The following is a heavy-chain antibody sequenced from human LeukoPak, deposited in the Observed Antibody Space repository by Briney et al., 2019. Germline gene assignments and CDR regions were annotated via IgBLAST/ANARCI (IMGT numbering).Heavy chain of an antibody. D-gene: IGHD3-22*01. CDR2: TWYDGSNK. Sequence: GRSLRLSCAASGFTFSSYGMHWVRQAPGKGLEWVAVTWYDGSNKYYADSAKGRFTISRDDSKNTLYLQMNSLRAEDTAVYYCARDGGIHYYDSSGPIDYWGQGTLVTVSS. CDR3: ARDGGIHYYDSSGPIDY. CDR1: GFTFSSYG. V-gene: IGHV3-33*01. J-gene: IGHJ4*02.